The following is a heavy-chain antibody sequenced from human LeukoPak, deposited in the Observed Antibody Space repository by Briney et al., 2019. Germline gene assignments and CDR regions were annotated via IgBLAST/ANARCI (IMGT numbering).Heavy chain of an antibody. CDR2: INTDGSSR. CDR1: GFTFSSCW. CDR3: AKDENDVRGMDV. Sequence: GGSLRLSCAASGFTFSSCWIHWVRQAPGKGLVWISRINTDGSSRHYADSVKGRFTISRDNSKNTLYLQMNSLRAEDTAVYYCAKDENDVRGMDVWGQGTTVTVSS. J-gene: IGHJ6*02. V-gene: IGHV3-74*01. D-gene: IGHD1-1*01.